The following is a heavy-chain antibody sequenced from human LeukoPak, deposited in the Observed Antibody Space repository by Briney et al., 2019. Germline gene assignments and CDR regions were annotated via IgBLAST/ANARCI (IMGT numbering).Heavy chain of an antibody. CDR1: GFAVSSNY. J-gene: IGHJ4*02. CDR2: IYSGGST. CDR3: ARAPGYSGYVV. V-gene: IGHV3-53*01. D-gene: IGHD5-12*01. Sequence: PGGSLRLSCAASGFAVSSNYMSWVRQAPGKGLEWVSVIYSGGSTYYADSVKGRFTISRDNSKNTLYLQMNSLRAEDTAVYYCARAPGYSGYVVWGQGTLVTVSS.